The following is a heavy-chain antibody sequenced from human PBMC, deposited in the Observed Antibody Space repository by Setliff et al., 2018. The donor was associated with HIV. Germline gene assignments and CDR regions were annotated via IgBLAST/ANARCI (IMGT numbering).Heavy chain of an antibody. Sequence: SVKVSCKASEDTFNSYTIHWVRQTPGQGLEWMGRTIPVLSMSNFALKFQGRGSIFADKSTSTAYLGLNGLTSEDTAIYYCATSFGSGVAPFDYWGPGTLVTVSS. CDR2: TIPVLSMS. CDR1: EDTFNSYT. V-gene: IGHV1-69*02. D-gene: IGHD3-10*01. J-gene: IGHJ4*02. CDR3: ATSFGSGVAPFDY.